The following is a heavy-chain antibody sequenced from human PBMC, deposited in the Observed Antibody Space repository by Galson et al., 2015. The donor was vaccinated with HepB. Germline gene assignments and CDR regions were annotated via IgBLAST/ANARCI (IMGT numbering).Heavy chain of an antibody. CDR2: ISPYNRYT. Sequence: SVKVSCKASGYTFSSYPITWVRQAPGQGLEWMGWISPYNRYTNYAPKLQGRVTMTTDTSTSTAYMELRSLRSDDTAVYYCARVVVVAHYYNYGMDVWGQGTTVTVSS. CDR3: ARVVVVAHYYNYGMDV. D-gene: IGHD2-15*01. CDR1: GYTFSSYP. J-gene: IGHJ6*02. V-gene: IGHV1-18*01.